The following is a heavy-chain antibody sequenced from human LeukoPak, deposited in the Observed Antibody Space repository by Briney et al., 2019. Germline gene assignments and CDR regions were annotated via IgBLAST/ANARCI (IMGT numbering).Heavy chain of an antibody. Sequence: PGGSLGLSCEASGFSLSGSWMHWVRQAPGKGLMWVSQSKYDGSTKSYAASVRGRFTISRDNAKNTLYLHMDSLRAEDTAVYYCARSDYFHNWGQGTMVVVSA. J-gene: IGHJ3*01. D-gene: IGHD2/OR15-2a*01. CDR3: ARSDYFHN. CDR1: GFSLSGSW. V-gene: IGHV3-74*01. CDR2: SKYDGSTK.